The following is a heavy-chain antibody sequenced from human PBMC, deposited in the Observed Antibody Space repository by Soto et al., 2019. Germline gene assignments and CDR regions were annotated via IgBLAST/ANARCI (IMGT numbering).Heavy chain of an antibody. V-gene: IGHV3-7*03. Sequence: EVQLVESGGGLVQPGGSLRLSCAASGFTFSSYWMSWVRQAPGKGLEWVANIKQDGSEKYYVDSVKGRFTISRDNAKSSLYLQMNSLSAEDTAVYYCARDPEGSYYSRFRAFDIWGQGTMVTVSS. D-gene: IGHD1-26*01. CDR2: IKQDGSEK. CDR1: GFTFSSYW. J-gene: IGHJ3*02. CDR3: ARDPEGSYYSRFRAFDI.